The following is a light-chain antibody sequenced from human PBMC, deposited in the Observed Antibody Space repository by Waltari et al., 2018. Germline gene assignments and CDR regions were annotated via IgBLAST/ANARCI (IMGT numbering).Light chain of an antibody. J-gene: IGLJ3*02. CDR2: NGN. CDR1: SSNIRGNT. CDR3: ATWDDSLSGPV. V-gene: IGLV1-44*01. Sequence: QSVLTQPPSVSGAPGQRVTISCSVSSSNIRGNTVNWYQQPPRRAPKLLLYNGNRRPSGVPDRFSESKSGTSDSLAITGLQSEDEADYYCATWDDSLSGPVFGGGTKLTVL.